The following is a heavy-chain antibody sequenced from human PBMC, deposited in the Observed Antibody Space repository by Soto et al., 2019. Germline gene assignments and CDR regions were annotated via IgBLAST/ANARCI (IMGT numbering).Heavy chain of an antibody. J-gene: IGHJ6*02. D-gene: IGHD6-6*01. CDR2: ISGSRSYI. Sequence: EVRLVESGGGLVKPGGSLRLSCAASGFTLRSHTLNWVRQAPGKGLEWVSSISGSRSYIHYADSVKGRFTISRDNAKNSLYLQMNSLRAEDTAVYYCARAKQLVGMDVWGHGTTVTVSS. V-gene: IGHV3-21*02. CDR3: ARAKQLVGMDV. CDR1: GFTLRSHT.